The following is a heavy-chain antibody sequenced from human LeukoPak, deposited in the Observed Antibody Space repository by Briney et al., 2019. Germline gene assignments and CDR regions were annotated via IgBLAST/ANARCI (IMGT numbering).Heavy chain of an antibody. Sequence: ASVKVSCKASGYTFTGYYIHWVRQAPGQGLEWMGWISPNSGGTNYAQTFQGRVTMTRDTSITTAYMELSSLRSDDTAVYYCARLRDSSSYYFDYWGQGTLVTVSS. J-gene: IGHJ4*02. CDR3: ARLRDSSSYYFDY. CDR2: ISPNSGGT. V-gene: IGHV1-2*02. CDR1: GYTFTGYY.